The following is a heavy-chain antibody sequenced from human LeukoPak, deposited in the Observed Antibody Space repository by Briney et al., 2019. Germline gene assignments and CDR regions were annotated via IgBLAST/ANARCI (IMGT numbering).Heavy chain of an antibody. CDR3: VRALGSSSADY. V-gene: IGHV3-7*01. Sequence: GGSLRLSCAASGFTFTHSWTSWVRQAPGKGLEWVANIKQDGSEKYYVDSVEGRFTISRDNAKNSVSLQMNSLRGEDTAVYYCVRALGSSSADYWGQGTLVTVSS. CDR2: IKQDGSEK. D-gene: IGHD6-6*01. CDR1: GFTFTHSW. J-gene: IGHJ4*02.